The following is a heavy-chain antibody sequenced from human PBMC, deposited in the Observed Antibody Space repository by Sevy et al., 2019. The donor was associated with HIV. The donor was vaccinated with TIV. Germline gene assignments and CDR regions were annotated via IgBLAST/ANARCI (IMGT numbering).Heavy chain of an antibody. V-gene: IGHV3-30-3*01. CDR3: ARDGGYSIKWYPLY. J-gene: IGHJ4*01. Sequence: GGSLRLSCAASGFAFSTHAMHWVRQAPGKGLELVAVISYEGTETFYAVSVEGRFTISRDNSKNMLSLQINSLKPEDTAVYYCARDGGYSIKWYPLYWGHGTLVTVSS. CDR1: GFAFSTHA. CDR2: ISYEGTET. D-gene: IGHD1-26*01.